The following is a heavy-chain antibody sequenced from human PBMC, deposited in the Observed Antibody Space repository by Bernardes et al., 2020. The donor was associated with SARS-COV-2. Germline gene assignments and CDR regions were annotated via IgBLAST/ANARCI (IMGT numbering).Heavy chain of an antibody. CDR1: GFTVSSTY. V-gene: IGHV3-53*01. CDR2: IYSGGST. Sequence: GSLRLSCAASGFTVSSTYMSWVRQAPGKGLEWVSVIYSGGSTYYADSVKGRFTISRDNSKNTLYLQMNSLRAEDTAVYYCARDCGIAVAGTCFDYWGQGTLVTVSS. CDR3: ARDCGIAVAGTCFDY. D-gene: IGHD6-19*01. J-gene: IGHJ4*02.